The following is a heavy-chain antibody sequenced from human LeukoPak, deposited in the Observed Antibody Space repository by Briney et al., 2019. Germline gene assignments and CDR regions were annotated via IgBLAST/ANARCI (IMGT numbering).Heavy chain of an antibody. CDR2: ISSSSYI. D-gene: IGHD2-2*01. J-gene: IGHJ4*02. V-gene: IGHV3-21*01. CDR1: GFTFSSYS. CDR3: ARSCSSTSCSDY. Sequence: GGSLRLSCAASGFTFSSYSMNWVRQAPGKGLEWVSSISSSSYIYYADSVKGRFTISRDNAKNSLYLQMNSLRAEDTAVYYCARSCSSTSCSDYWGQGTLVTVSS.